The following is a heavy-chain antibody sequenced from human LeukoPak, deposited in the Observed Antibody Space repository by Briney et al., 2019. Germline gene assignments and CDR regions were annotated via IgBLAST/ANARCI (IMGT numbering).Heavy chain of an antibody. Sequence: GGSLRLSCAASGFTFSSYAMSWVRQAPGKGLEWVSAISDSGGSTYYADSVKGRFTISRDNSKNTLYLQMNSLRAEDTAVYYCAKDLSHRSGYSYYFDYWGQGTLVTVSS. CDR1: GFTFSSYA. D-gene: IGHD3-22*01. CDR3: AKDLSHRSGYSYYFDY. V-gene: IGHV3-23*01. CDR2: ISDSGGST. J-gene: IGHJ4*02.